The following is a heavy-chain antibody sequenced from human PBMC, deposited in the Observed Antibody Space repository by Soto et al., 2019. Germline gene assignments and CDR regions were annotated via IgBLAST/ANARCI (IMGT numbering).Heavy chain of an antibody. CDR2: IYYSGST. D-gene: IGHD6-6*01. V-gene: IGHV4-61*01. Sequence: SETLSLTCTVSGGSISSGSYYWSWIRQPPGKGLEWIGYIYYSGSTNYNPSLKSRVTISVDTSKNQFSLKLSSVTAADTAVYYCARERRSSSSGYYYYYGMDVWGQGTTVTVSS. J-gene: IGHJ6*02. CDR3: ARERRSSSSGYYYYYGMDV. CDR1: GGSISSGSYY.